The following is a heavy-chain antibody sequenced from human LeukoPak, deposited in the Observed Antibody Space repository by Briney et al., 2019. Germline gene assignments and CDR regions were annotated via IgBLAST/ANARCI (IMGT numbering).Heavy chain of an antibody. CDR3: AVEVVVAATFDY. D-gene: IGHD2-15*01. V-gene: IGHV1-69*13. CDR2: IIPIFGTA. Sequence: PVKVSCKASGGTFSSYAISWVRQAPGQGLEWMGGIIPIFGTANYAQKFQGRVTITADESTSTAYMELSSLRSEDTAVYYCAVEVVVAATFDYWGQGTLVTVSS. J-gene: IGHJ4*02. CDR1: GGTFSSYA.